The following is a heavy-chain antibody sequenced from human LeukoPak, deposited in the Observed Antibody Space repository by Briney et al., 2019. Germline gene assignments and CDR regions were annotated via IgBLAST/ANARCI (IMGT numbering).Heavy chain of an antibody. V-gene: IGHV4-34*01. CDR3: ARRVILRRNNWFDP. CDR1: GFTFSSYV. Sequence: GSLRLSCAASGFTFSSYVMHWVRQAPGKGLEWIGEINHSGSTNYNPSLKSRVTISVDTSKNQFSLKLSSVTAADTAVYYCARRVILRRNNWFDPWGQGTLVTVSS. D-gene: IGHD2-15*01. CDR2: INHSGST. J-gene: IGHJ5*02.